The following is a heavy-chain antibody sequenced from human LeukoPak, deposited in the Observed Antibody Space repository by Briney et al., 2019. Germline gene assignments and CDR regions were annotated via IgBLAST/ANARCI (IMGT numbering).Heavy chain of an antibody. CDR3: ARGYRYFDY. CDR1: GLTLSSYS. J-gene: IGHJ4*02. Sequence: GGSLRLSWAASGLTLSSYSMNWVRQAPGKGLEWVSSISSSSSYIYYADSVKCRFTISRDNAKNPLYLQMNSLRAEDTAVYCCARGYRYFDYWGQGTLVTVS. CDR2: ISSSSSYI. D-gene: IGHD2-15*01. V-gene: IGHV3-21*01.